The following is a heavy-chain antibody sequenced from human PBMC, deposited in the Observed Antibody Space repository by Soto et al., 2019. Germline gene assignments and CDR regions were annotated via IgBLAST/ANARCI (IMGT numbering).Heavy chain of an antibody. CDR1: GFTFSSYA. V-gene: IGHV3-23*01. CDR2: ISGSGGST. CDR3: AKSGWFGEFLDAFDI. J-gene: IGHJ3*02. Sequence: GGSLRLSCAASGFTFSSYAMSWVRQAPGKGLEWVSAISGSGGSTYYADSVRGRFTISRDNSKNTLYLQMNSLRAEDTAVYYCAKSGWFGEFLDAFDIWGQGTMVTVSS. D-gene: IGHD3-10*01.